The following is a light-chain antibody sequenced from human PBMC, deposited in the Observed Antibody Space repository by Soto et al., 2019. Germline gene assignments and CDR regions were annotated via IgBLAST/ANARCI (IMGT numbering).Light chain of an antibody. J-gene: IGKJ4*01. CDR3: QKYNSAPLT. CDR2: GAS. Sequence: EIVLTQSPGTLSLSPGERATLSCRASQSVPSDWLAWYRHKLGQAPRLLIYGASSRATGVPDRVSGSGSGTDFTLTISSLQPEDVAAYYCQKYNSAPLTFGGGTKVEIK. CDR1: QSVPSDW. V-gene: IGKV3-20*01.